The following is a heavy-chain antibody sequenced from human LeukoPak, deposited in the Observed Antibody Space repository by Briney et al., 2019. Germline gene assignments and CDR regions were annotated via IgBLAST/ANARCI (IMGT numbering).Heavy chain of an antibody. CDR3: AIDPGTVDTAMVPVWDY. Sequence: GGSLRLSCAASGFNFNNPWMSWVREAPGKGLEWVGRIKSKSDGGTPDYAAPVKGRFAISRDDSKNTLYLQMNSLKTEDTAVYYCAIDPGTVDTAMVPVWDYWGQGTLVTVSS. J-gene: IGHJ4*02. D-gene: IGHD5-18*01. V-gene: IGHV3-15*01. CDR1: GFNFNNPW. CDR2: IKSKSDGGTP.